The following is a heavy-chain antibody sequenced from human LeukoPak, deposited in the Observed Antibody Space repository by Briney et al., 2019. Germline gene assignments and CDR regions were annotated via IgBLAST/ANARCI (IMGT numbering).Heavy chain of an antibody. CDR1: GGSFSGYY. J-gene: IGHJ4*02. V-gene: IGHV4-34*01. Sequence: PSETLSLTCAVYGGSFSGYYWSWIRQPPGKGLEWIGEINHSGSTNYNPSLKSRVTISVDTSKNQFSLKLSSVTAADTAVYYCARDGNSGSYYNYWGQGTLVTVSS. D-gene: IGHD3-10*01. CDR2: INHSGST. CDR3: ARDGNSGSYYNY.